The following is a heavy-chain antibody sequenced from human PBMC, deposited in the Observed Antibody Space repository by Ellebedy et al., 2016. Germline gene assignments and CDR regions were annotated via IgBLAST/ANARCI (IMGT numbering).Heavy chain of an antibody. CDR1: GGSFSGYY. V-gene: IGHV4-34*01. CDR3: ARGRLNDYVWGSSKFYNWFDP. Sequence: SETLSLTCAVYGGSFSGYYWSWIRQPPGKGLEWIGEINHSGSTNYNPSLKSRVTISVDTSKNQFSLKLSSVTAADTAVYYCARGRLNDYVWGSSKFYNWFDPWGQGTLVTVSS. CDR2: INHSGST. J-gene: IGHJ5*02. D-gene: IGHD3-16*01.